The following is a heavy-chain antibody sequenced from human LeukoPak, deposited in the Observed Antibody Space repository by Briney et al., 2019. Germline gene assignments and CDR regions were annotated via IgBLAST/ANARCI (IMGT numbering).Heavy chain of an antibody. CDR1: GGSFSGYY. CDR3: ARHLRSGSYGFGWFDP. Sequence: SETLSLTCAVYGGSFSGYYWSWIRQPPGKGLEWIGEINYSGSTNYNPSLKSRVTISVDTSKNQFSLKLSSVTAADTAVYYCARHLRSGSYGFGWFDPWGQGTLVTVSS. V-gene: IGHV4-34*01. J-gene: IGHJ5*02. D-gene: IGHD1-26*01. CDR2: INYSGST.